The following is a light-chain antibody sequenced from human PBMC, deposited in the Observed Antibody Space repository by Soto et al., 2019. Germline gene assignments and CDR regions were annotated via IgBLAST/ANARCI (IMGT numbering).Light chain of an antibody. J-gene: IGKJ1*01. CDR3: QQNYNLQGT. CDR1: QSIGTY. CDR2: ASS. V-gene: IGKV3-11*01. Sequence: EIVLTQSPAPLSLSPAARATLFCCASQSIGTYVNWFQQKPGQPPRLLIYASSTRVIGIPDRISGGGSGTDFSLTISSLEPEDSAVYYCQQNYNLQGTFGQGTKVDIK.